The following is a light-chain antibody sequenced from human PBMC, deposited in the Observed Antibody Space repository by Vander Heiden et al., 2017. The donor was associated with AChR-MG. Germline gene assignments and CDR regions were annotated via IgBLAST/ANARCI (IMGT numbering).Light chain of an antibody. CDR3: QQYYSTPPYT. J-gene: IGKJ2*01. Sequence: DIVMTQSPDSLAVSLGERATINCKSSQSVLYSSNNKNYLAWYQQKPGQPPKLLIYWASTRESGVPDRFSGSGSGKDFTLTISSLQAEDVALYFCQQYYSTPPYTFGQGTKLEIK. V-gene: IGKV4-1*01. CDR2: WAS. CDR1: QSVLYSSNNKNY.